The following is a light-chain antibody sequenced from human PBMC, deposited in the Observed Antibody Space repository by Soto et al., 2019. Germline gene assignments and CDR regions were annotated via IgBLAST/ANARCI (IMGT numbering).Light chain of an antibody. CDR2: DVS. V-gene: IGLV2-11*01. CDR3: QSYDNILRAWV. CDR1: GSDVGAYNY. J-gene: IGLJ3*02. Sequence: QSALTQPRSVSGSPGQSVTISCTGTGSDVGAYNYVSWYQHHPDKAPKIMIYDVSKRPSGVPDRFSGSKSGNTASLAITGLQAEDEADYYCQSYDNILRAWVFGGGTKLTVL.